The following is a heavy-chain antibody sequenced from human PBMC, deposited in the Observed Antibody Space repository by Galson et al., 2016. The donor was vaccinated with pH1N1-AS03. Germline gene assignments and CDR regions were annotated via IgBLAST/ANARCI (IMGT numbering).Heavy chain of an antibody. Sequence: LRLSCAASGFTFSSYGMHWVRQAPGKGLEWLSFLPYDGSNKFYADSVKGRFTISRDNSKNTLYLQMNSLRAEDTAVYYCARGNGRNFDCWGQGTLVTVSS. CDR1: GFTFSSYG. CDR3: ARGNGRNFDC. D-gene: IGHD2-8*01. J-gene: IGHJ4*02. CDR2: LPYDGSNK. V-gene: IGHV3-30*12.